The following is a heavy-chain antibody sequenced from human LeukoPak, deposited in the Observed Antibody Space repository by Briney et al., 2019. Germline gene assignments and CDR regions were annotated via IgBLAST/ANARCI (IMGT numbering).Heavy chain of an antibody. Sequence: GGSLRLSCAASGFTFTTYGMHWVRQVPGKGLEWVTVIWYDGSNKFYSDSVKGRFTISRDNSKNTLYLQMNGLRADDTAVYYCARYQGGYSSGWYEGFDYWGQGTLVTVSS. CDR1: GFTFTTYG. CDR3: ARYQGGYSSGWYEGFDY. J-gene: IGHJ4*02. CDR2: IWYDGSNK. V-gene: IGHV3-33*01. D-gene: IGHD6-19*01.